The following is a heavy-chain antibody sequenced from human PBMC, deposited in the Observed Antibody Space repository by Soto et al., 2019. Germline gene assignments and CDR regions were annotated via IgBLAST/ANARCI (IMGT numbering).Heavy chain of an antibody. Sequence: EVQLLESGGGLVQPGGSLRLSCAASGFTFSTYAMNWVRQAPGKGLEWVSGISGSGDSTYYADSVQGRFTVSRDNSKNTLYLQMYSLRAEDTAVFYCVKERSSGWSLDYWGQGTLVTVSS. V-gene: IGHV3-23*01. CDR3: VKERSSGWSLDY. CDR2: ISGSGDST. J-gene: IGHJ4*02. CDR1: GFTFSTYA. D-gene: IGHD6-19*01.